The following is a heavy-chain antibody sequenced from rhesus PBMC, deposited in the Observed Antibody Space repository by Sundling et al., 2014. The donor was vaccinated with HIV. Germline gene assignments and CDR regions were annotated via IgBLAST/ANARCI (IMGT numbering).Heavy chain of an antibody. D-gene: IGHD2-27*01. J-gene: IGHJ1*01. V-gene: IGHV4-73*01. CDR3: AREFCSDTYCYDYFEF. CDR1: GASISDYYY. CDR2: IYGPTAKT. Sequence: QVKLQQWGEGLVKPSETLSLTCAVYGASISDYYYLTWVRQPPEKGLEWIGYIYGPTAKTNYKASLRNRVTISMDTSKNQFSLKVRSVTAADTAMYYCAREFCSDTYCYDYFEFWGQGALVTVSS.